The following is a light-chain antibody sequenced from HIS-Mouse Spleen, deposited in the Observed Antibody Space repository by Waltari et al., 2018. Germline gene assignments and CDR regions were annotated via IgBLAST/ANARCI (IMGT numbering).Light chain of an antibody. Sequence: QSALTQPRSVSGSPGQSVTISCTGTSSGVGGYHYVPWYQQHPGKAPKLMIYDVSKRPSGVPDRFSGSKSGNTASLTISGLQAEDEADYYCCSYAGSYTFVFGGGTKLTVL. CDR3: CSYAGSYTFV. J-gene: IGLJ2*01. CDR2: DVS. V-gene: IGLV2-11*01. CDR1: SSGVGGYHY.